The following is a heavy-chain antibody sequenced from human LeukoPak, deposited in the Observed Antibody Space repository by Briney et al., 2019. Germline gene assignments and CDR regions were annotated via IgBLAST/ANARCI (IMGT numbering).Heavy chain of an antibody. V-gene: IGHV3-30*18. J-gene: IGHJ6*04. CDR3: AKAQEAAAGNGYYYYYGMDV. CDR2: ISYDGSNK. Sequence: GGSLRLSCAASGCTFSSYGMHWVRQAPGKGLEWVAVISYDGSNKDYADSVKGRFTISRDNSKNSLYLQMNSLRAEDTAVYYCAKAQEAAAGNGYYYYYGMDVWGKGTTVTVSS. D-gene: IGHD6-13*01. CDR1: GCTFSSYG.